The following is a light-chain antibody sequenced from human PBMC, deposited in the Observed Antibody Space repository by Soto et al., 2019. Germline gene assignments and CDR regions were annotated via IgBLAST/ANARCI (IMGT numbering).Light chain of an antibody. V-gene: IGKV3-15*01. CDR2: GAS. J-gene: IGKJ1*01. CDR3: QQHNNWPRT. CDR1: QSVSSY. Sequence: EIVMTQSPGTLSLSPGERATLSCRASQSVSSYLAWYQQKPGQAPRLLIYGASTRATGIPARFSGSGSGTEFTLTISSLQSEDFAVYYCQQHNNWPRTFGQGTKVDIK.